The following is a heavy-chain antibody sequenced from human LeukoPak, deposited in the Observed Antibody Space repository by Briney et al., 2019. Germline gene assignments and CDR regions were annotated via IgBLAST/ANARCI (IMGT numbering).Heavy chain of an antibody. J-gene: IGHJ4*02. CDR2: ISESGHDT. Sequence: PGGSLRLSCAASGFTFPNYDMSWVRQAPGKGLEWVSTISESGHDTSYADSVKGRFTISRDNSKNTLYLQMSSLRAEDTALYYCATGEYYFDFWGQGTLVTVSS. CDR1: GFTFPNYD. CDR3: ATGEYYFDF. V-gene: IGHV3-23*01. D-gene: IGHD3-16*01.